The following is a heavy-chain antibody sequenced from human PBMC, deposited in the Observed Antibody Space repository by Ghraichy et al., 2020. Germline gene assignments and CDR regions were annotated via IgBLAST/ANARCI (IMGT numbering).Heavy chain of an antibody. CDR1: GYTFTGYY. V-gene: IGHV1-2*02. J-gene: IGHJ3*02. CDR2: INPNSGGT. D-gene: IGHD6-6*01. CDR3: AGPLLYSSSSNDAFDI. Sequence: ASVKVSCKASGYTFTGYYMHWVRQAPGQGLKWMGWINPNSGGTNYAQKFQGRVTMTRDTSISTAYMELSRLRSDDTAVYYCAGPLLYSSSSNDAFDIWGQGTMVTVSS.